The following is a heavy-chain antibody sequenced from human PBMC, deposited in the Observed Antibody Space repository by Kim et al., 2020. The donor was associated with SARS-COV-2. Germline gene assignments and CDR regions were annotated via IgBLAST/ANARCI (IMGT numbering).Heavy chain of an antibody. Sequence: ASVKVSCKASGYTLTNYDINWVRQAPGQGLEWMGWMQPNTGNTGYAQKFRGRVTMTRDTSISTAYMELSGLTSEDTAVYYCARRSGVAGPVYYYYGLDVW. J-gene: IGHJ6*01. CDR3: ARRSGVAGPVYYYYGLDV. CDR2: MQPNTGNT. D-gene: IGHD2-8*02. V-gene: IGHV1-8*01. CDR1: GYTLTNYD.